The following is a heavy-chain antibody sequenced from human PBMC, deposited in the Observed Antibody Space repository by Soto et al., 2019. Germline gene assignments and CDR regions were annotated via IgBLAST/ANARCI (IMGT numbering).Heavy chain of an antibody. CDR3: ARHRAGSSSIDY. V-gene: IGHV4-39*01. CDR2: VESTGTT. J-gene: IGHJ4*02. CDR1: AGSISGSHSY. Sequence: SETLSLTCTVSAGSISGSHSYWAWIRQPPGQGLEWIGNVESTGTTYYNPSLQSRVTISVDTSKNQFSLKLNSVTAADTSVYFCARHRAGSSSIDYPGQATLVTVSS. D-gene: IGHD6-6*01.